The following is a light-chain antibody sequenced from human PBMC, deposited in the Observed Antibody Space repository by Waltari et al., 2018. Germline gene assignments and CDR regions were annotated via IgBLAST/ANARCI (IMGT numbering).Light chain of an antibody. J-gene: IGKJ3*01. V-gene: IGKV1-39*01. CDR3: QQYNSYPPT. CDR1: QTISRY. Sequence: DIQMTQSPSSLSASVGDRVTITCRASQTISRYLNWYQQKPGKAPNLLIYAASSLQSGVPSRFSGSGSGRDFTLIITSLQPEDFATYYCQQYNSYPPTFGPGTKVDIK. CDR2: AAS.